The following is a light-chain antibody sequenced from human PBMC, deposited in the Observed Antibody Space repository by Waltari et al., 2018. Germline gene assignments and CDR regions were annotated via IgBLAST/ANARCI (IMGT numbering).Light chain of an antibody. J-gene: IGLJ3*02. Sequence: SYELTQPPSVSVSPGQTASITCSGDILGNKSASWYQKKPGQSPLLVIYQDTKRPSEIPERFSGSKSANAATLTITGTQAMDEADYYCQALGTGAWVFGGGTKLTVL. V-gene: IGLV3-1*01. CDR3: QALGTGAWV. CDR1: ILGNKS. CDR2: QDT.